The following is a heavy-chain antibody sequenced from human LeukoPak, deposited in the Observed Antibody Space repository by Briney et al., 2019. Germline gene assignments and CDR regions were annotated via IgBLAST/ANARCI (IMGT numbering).Heavy chain of an antibody. V-gene: IGHV3-48*03. Sequence: GGSLRLSCAASVFTLSRYEMNWVRQAPGEGLEWVTENSSSSSTIYNAVSMNGQFTIYRDNTKNTLYLQMNSLRAEDTAVYYCARERGDSGHNSDWGQGTLVTVSS. CDR3: ARERGDSGHNSD. CDR2: NSSSSSTI. CDR1: VFTLSRYE. J-gene: IGHJ4*02. D-gene: IGHD5-12*01.